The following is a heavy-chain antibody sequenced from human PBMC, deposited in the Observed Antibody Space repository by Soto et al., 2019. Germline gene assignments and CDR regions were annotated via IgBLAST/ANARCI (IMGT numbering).Heavy chain of an antibody. CDR3: ARVDWGSFDY. CDR2: IYYSGST. D-gene: IGHD7-27*01. J-gene: IGHJ4*02. Sequence: SETLSLTCTVSAGSINAYYWSWIRQPPGKGLEWIGYIYYSGSTNYNPSLKSRVTISVDTSRNQFSLKLSSVTAADTAVYYCARVDWGSFDYWGQGTLVTVSS. V-gene: IGHV4-59*01. CDR1: AGSINAYY.